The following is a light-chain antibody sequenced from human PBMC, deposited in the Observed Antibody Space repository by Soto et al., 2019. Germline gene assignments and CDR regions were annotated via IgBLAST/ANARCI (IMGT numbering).Light chain of an antibody. Sequence: YELTQPPSVSVAPGQTARITCGGNNIGDKNVHWYQQKPGQVPVLVVYDDSVRPSGIPERLSGSNSGNTATLTISSVEAGDEADYYCQVWDTSSDRSYVFGTGTKVTVL. CDR2: DDS. V-gene: IGLV3-21*02. CDR1: NIGDKN. J-gene: IGLJ1*01. CDR3: QVWDTSSDRSYV.